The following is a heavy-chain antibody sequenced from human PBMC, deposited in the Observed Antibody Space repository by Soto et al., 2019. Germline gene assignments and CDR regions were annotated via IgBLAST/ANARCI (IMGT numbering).Heavy chain of an antibody. CDR2: IYYSGST. V-gene: IGHV4-31*03. D-gene: IGHD3-16*01. CDR1: GGSISSGGYY. Sequence: SETLSLTCTVSGGSISSGGYYWSWIRQHPGKGLEWIGNIYYSGSTYYNPSLESRVTISVDTSKNQFSLKLSSVTAADTAVYYCARDPLGTPFGYFKYWGQGTLVTVSS. CDR3: ARDPLGTPFGYFKY. J-gene: IGHJ4*02.